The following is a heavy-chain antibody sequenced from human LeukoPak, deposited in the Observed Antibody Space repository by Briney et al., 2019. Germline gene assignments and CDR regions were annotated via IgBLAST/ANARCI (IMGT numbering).Heavy chain of an antibody. J-gene: IGHJ6*03. CDR2: IIPILGIA. D-gene: IGHD3-3*01. V-gene: IGHV1-69*04. CDR1: GGTFSSYT. CDR3: AREASGDDFWSGYYIRGYMDV. Sequence: ASVRVSCKASGGTFSSYTISWVRQAPGQGLEWMGRIIPILGIANYAQKFQGRVTITADKSTSTAYMELSSLRSEDTAVYYCAREASGDDFWSGYYIRGYMDVWGKGTTVTVSS.